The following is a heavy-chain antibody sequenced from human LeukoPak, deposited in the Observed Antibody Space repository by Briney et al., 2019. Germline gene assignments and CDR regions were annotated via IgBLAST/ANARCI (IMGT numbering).Heavy chain of an antibody. CDR1: GFTFSSYS. D-gene: IGHD4-23*01. Sequence: GGSLRLSCAASGFTFSSYSMNWVRQAPGKGLEWVSYISSSSSTIYYADSVKGRFTISRDNAKNSLYLQMNSLRAEDTALYYCAKGTTVVTSDAFDIWGQGTMVTVSS. CDR3: AKGTTVVTSDAFDI. V-gene: IGHV3-48*04. CDR2: ISSSSSTI. J-gene: IGHJ3*02.